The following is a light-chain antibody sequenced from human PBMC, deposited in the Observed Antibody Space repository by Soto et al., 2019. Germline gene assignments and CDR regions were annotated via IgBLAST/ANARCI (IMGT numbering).Light chain of an antibody. CDR3: GSWDSSLSAYV. V-gene: IGLV1-51*01. CDR1: SSRVGGNS. Sequence: QAAGTPPPSVSASPGQDVTRSCSGISSRVGGNSVSWYQQLPGTAPKLLIYDDNKRPSGIPDRFSCSKSGTSATLGITGFQTGDEADYYCGSWDSSLSAYVFGTGTKATVL. CDR2: DDN. J-gene: IGLJ1*01.